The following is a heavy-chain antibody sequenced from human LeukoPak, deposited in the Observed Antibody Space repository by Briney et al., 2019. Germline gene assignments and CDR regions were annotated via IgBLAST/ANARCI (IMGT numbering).Heavy chain of an antibody. CDR1: GYSISSGYY. V-gene: IGHV4-38-2*01. CDR3: ARASGSYGSGSYYYYGMDV. D-gene: IGHD3-10*01. Sequence: KPSETLSLTCAVSGYSISSGYYWGWIGQPPGKGLEWIGSIFHSGSTYYNPSLKSRVNMSVDTSKNQISLKLSSVTAADTAVYYCARASGSYGSGSYYYYGMDVWGKGTTVTVSS. CDR2: IFHSGST. J-gene: IGHJ6*04.